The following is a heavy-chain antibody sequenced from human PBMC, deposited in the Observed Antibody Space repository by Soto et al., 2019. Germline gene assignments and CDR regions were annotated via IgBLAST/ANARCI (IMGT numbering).Heavy chain of an antibody. J-gene: IGHJ6*02. CDR3: ARDGLWIGAVAVARYYYGMDV. CDR2: IIPIFGTA. V-gene: IGHV1-69*13. D-gene: IGHD6-19*01. Sequence: GASVKVSCKASGGTFSSYAISWVRQAPGQGLEWMGGIIPIFGTANYAQKFQGRVTITADESTSTAHMELSSLRSEDTAVYYCARDGLWIGAVAVARYYYGMDVWGQGTTVTVSS. CDR1: GGTFSSYA.